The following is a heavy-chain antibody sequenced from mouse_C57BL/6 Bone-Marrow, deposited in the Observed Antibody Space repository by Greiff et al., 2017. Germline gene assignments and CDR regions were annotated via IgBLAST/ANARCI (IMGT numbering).Heavy chain of an antibody. Sequence: EVKLVESGGGLVKPGGSLKLSCAASGFTFSSYAMSWVRQTPEKRLEWVATISDGGSYTYYPDNVQGRFTISRDNAKNNLYLQMSHLKSEDTAMYYCARDPLYYGNYDYWGQGTTLTVSS. CDR2: ISDGGSYT. J-gene: IGHJ2*01. CDR1: GFTFSSYA. D-gene: IGHD2-1*01. V-gene: IGHV5-4*01. CDR3: ARDPLYYGNYDY.